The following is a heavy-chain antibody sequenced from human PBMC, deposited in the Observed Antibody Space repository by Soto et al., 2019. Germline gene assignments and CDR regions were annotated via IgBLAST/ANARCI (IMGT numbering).Heavy chain of an antibody. V-gene: IGHV1-18*01. CDR1: VYSFTRYG. J-gene: IGHJ6*02. D-gene: IGHD3-16*01. Sequence: QVQLVQSGVEVKKLGASGKVSCKASVYSFTRYGISWVRRAPGQGLEWMGWISGYNANTNYPENLQGRVTMTTDTSTSTAYMEVRNLISDDTAVYYCARMGDVPYYYYGLDVWGQGTTVTVSS. CDR3: ARMGDVPYYYYGLDV. CDR2: ISGYNANT.